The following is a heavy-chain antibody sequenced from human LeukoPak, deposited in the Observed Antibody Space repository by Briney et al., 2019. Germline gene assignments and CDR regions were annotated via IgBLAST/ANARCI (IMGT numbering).Heavy chain of an antibody. J-gene: IGHJ4*02. Sequence: SETLSLTCTVSGGSISSSSYYWGWTRQPPGKGLEWIGSIYYSGSTYYNPSLKSRVTISVDTSKNQFSLKLSSVTAADTAVYYCARDRDFWSGYFDYWGQGTLVTVSS. CDR2: IYYSGST. CDR1: GGSISSSSYY. CDR3: ARDRDFWSGYFDY. V-gene: IGHV4-39*07. D-gene: IGHD3-3*01.